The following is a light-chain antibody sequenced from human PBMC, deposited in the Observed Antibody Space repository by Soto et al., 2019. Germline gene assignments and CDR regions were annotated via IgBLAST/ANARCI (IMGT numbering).Light chain of an antibody. CDR1: SSNIGAGYD. V-gene: IGLV1-40*01. Sequence: QSVVTQPPWMSGAPGQRVTISCTGSSSNIGAGYDVHWYQQLPGTPPKLLIYLNNDRPSGVPDRFSGSKSGTSASLAITGLRADDEAVYYCQSSDNSLPGLVIFGGGTKLTVL. CDR3: QSSDNSLPGLVI. J-gene: IGLJ2*01. CDR2: LNN.